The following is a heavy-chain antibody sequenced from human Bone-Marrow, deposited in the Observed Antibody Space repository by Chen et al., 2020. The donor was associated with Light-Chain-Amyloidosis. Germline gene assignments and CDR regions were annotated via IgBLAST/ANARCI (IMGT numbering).Heavy chain of an antibody. CDR1: GDDVSSNSVA. J-gene: IGHJ3*02. D-gene: IGHD2-8*01. Sequence: QVQLQQSGPGLVKPSQTLSLTCAISGDDVSSNSVAWNWIRQSPSRGLEGLGRTYRGSEEYAEFVKSRITINPDTSKNQFSLQLNSVTPEDTAVYYCARGRLNGFDIWGQGTMVTVSS. V-gene: IGHV6-1*01. CDR3: ARGRLNGFDI. CDR2: TYRGSE.